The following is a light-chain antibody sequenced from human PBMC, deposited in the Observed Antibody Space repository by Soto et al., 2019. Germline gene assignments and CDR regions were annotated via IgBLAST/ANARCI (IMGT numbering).Light chain of an antibody. V-gene: IGKV1-5*01. Sequence: DIQMTQSPSTLSASVGDRVTITCRASQSISSWLAWYQQKPGKAPKLLIYDASSLGSGVPSRFSGSGSGTEFTLTISSLQPDDFATYYCQQYNSPITFGQGTRLEIK. CDR1: QSISSW. CDR3: QQYNSPIT. CDR2: DAS. J-gene: IGKJ5*01.